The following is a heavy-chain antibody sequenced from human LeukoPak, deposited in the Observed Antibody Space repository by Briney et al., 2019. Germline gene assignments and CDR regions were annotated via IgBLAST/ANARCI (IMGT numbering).Heavy chain of an antibody. CDR3: ARGYEDLGLKGKYSSSSGLCYFDY. Sequence: SETLSLTCTVSGGSISSYYWSWIRQPPGKGLEWIGYIYYSGTTTYNPSLKSRVTISVDTSKNQFSLKLSSVTAADTAVYYCARGYEDLGLKGKYSSSSGLCYFDYWGQGTLVTVSS. CDR2: IYYSGTT. CDR1: GGSISSYY. V-gene: IGHV4-59*01. D-gene: IGHD6-6*01. J-gene: IGHJ4*02.